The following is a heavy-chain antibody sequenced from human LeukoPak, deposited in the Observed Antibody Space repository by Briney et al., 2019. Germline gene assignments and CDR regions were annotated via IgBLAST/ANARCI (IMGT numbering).Heavy chain of an antibody. J-gene: IGHJ3*02. CDR2: ISYDGSNK. CDR3: ARDLGGNYNAFDI. V-gene: IGHV3-30-3*01. CDR1: RFTFSSSA. D-gene: IGHD1-26*01. Sequence: GGSLRLSCAASRFTFSSSAMHWVRQAPGKGLEWVAVISYDGSNKYYADSVKGRFTISRDNSKNTLYLQMNSLRAEDTAVYYCARDLGGNYNAFDIWGQGTMVTVSS.